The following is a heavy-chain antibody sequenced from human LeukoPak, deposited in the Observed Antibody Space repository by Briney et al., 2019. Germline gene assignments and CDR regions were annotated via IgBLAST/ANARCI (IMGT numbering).Heavy chain of an antibody. D-gene: IGHD6-19*01. CDR1: GFTFNTYT. CDR3: AKEIQWLVLDGAYLDY. V-gene: IGHV3-23*01. J-gene: IGHJ4*02. Sequence: GGSLRLSCAASGFTFNTYTMSWVRQAPGKGLEWVSGIIGSGKTTFYANSVKGRFTISRDNSKNTLYLQMNSLRAEDTAVYYCAKEIQWLVLDGAYLDYWGQGTLVTVSS. CDR2: IIGSGKTT.